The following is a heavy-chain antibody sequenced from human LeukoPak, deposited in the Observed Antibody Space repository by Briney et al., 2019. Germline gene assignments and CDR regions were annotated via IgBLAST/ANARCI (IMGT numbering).Heavy chain of an antibody. D-gene: IGHD2-2*01. J-gene: IGHJ6*03. CDR3: AKARYCSSTSCPTRSYYYYYMDV. V-gene: IGHV3-30*02. Sequence: GGSLRLSCAASGFTFSSYSMNWVRQAPGKGLEWVAFIRYDGSNKYYADSVKGRFTISRDNSKNTLYLQMNSLRAEDTAVYYCAKARYCSSTSCPTRSYYYYYMDVWGKGTTVTVSS. CDR2: IRYDGSNK. CDR1: GFTFSSYS.